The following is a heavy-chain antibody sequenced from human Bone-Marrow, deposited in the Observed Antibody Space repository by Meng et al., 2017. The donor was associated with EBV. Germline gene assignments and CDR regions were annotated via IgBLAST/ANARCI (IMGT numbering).Heavy chain of an antibody. CDR3: ARNPDYGDLNGIDN. D-gene: IGHD4-17*01. CDR2: INHSGGPT. V-gene: IGHV1-46*01. J-gene: IGHJ4*02. Sequence: HVQLLRAWVEVKKHGASVMFSCKASGDTLIKYYMHWVRQAPAQGVEGLGIINHSGGPTFYAQKFKGRVTMTRDTSTSTVYMELTSLRSEDTAVYYCARNPDYGDLNGIDNWGQGTLVTVSS. CDR1: GDTLIKYY.